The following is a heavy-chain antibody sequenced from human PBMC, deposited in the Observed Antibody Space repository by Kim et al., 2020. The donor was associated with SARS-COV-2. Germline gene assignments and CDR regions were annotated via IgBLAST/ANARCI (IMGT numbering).Heavy chain of an antibody. J-gene: IGHJ6*02. D-gene: IGHD3-16*01. CDR2: IRSKANSYAT. CDR3: TSGGNYYYYGMDV. V-gene: IGHV3-73*01. CDR1: GFTFSGSA. Sequence: GGSLRLSCAASGFTFSGSAMHWVRQASGKGLEWVGRIRSKANSYATAYAASVKGRLTITRDDSKNTAYLQMNSLKTEDTAVYYCTSGGNYYYYGMDVWGQGTTVTVSS.